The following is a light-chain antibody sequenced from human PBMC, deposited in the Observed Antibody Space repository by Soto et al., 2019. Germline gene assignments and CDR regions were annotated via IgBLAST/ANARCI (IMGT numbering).Light chain of an antibody. V-gene: IGKV1-27*01. J-gene: IGKJ5*01. CDR2: AAS. CDR1: PGISNY. Sequence: DIQMTQSPSSLSASVGDRVTITCRASPGISNYLAWYQQKPGKVPKLLIYAASTLQSGVPSRFSGSGSGTDFTLTISSLQTEDVATYYGQKYNSVLITFGQGTRLEIK. CDR3: QKYNSVLIT.